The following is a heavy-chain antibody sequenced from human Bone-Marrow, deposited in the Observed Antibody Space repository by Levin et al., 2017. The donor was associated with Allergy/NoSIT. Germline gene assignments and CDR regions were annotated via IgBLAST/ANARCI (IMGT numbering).Heavy chain of an antibody. CDR2: IYYSGTI. D-gene: IGHD2-21*02. CDR1: GGSISRSNYH. V-gene: IGHV4-39*01. Sequence: SETLSLICTVSGGSISRSNYHWGWIRQPPGKGLEWIGSIYYSGTIYYNPSLQSRVTVSVDASRNQFSLRLSSVTAADTAVYFCGRMTVRGLTDFWGQGTLVSVSS. J-gene: IGHJ4*02. CDR3: GRMTVRGLTDF.